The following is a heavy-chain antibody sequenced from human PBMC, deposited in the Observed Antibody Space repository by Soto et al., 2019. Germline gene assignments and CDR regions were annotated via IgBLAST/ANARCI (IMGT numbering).Heavy chain of an antibody. CDR3: ASLYGSSWFGDDFYT. CDR1: AGSIGTHY. CDR2: IYYPGST. J-gene: IGHJ3*02. Sequence: QVQLQESGPGVVKPSETLSLTCTVSAGSIGTHYWNWIRQPPGKGLEWIGYIYYPGSTKYNPSLKSRVTISVDTSKNQFSLKLSSVTAADTAVYYCASLYGSSWFGDDFYTWGQGTMVTVSS. D-gene: IGHD6-13*01. V-gene: IGHV4-59*08.